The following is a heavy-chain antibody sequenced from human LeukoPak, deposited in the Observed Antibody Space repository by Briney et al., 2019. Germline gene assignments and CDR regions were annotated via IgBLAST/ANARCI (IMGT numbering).Heavy chain of an antibody. V-gene: IGHV3-48*03. CDR2: ISSSGSTI. Sequence: GGSLRLSCAASGFTFSSYEMSWVRQAPGKGLEWVSYISSSGSTIYYADSVKGRFTISRDNAKNSLYLQMNSLRAEDTAVYYCARGYWSGSNNWFDPWGQGTLVTVSS. D-gene: IGHD3-3*01. CDR1: GFTFSSYE. J-gene: IGHJ5*02. CDR3: ARGYWSGSNNWFDP.